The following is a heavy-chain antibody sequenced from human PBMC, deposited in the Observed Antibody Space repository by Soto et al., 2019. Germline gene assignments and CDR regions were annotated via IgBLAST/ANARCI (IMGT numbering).Heavy chain of an antibody. CDR3: ARDLWENYYDSSGYYYDYYYYGIDV. CDR2: IKQDGSEK. J-gene: IGHJ6*02. Sequence: GGSLRLSCAASGFTFSSYWMSWVRQAPGKGLEWVANIKQDGSEKYYVDSVKGRFTISRDNAKNSLYLQMNSLRAEDTAVYYCARDLWENYYDSSGYYYDYYYYGIDVWGQGTTVTVSS. D-gene: IGHD3-22*01. V-gene: IGHV3-7*05. CDR1: GFTFSSYW.